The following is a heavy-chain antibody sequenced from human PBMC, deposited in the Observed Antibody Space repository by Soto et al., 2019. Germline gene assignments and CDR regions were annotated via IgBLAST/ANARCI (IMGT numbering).Heavy chain of an antibody. CDR2: TYYSGST. Sequence: SQTLSLTCTVSAGSVSSGTYYWSWIRQPPGKGLEWIGYTYYSGSTNYNPSLKSRVTISVGTSRSQFSRKLSSVTAADTAVYYCARAPADSSGYDYLTSDNLFDYWGQGTLVTVSS. CDR1: AGSVSSGTYY. D-gene: IGHD3-22*01. CDR3: ARAPADSSGYDYLTSDNLFDY. J-gene: IGHJ4*02. V-gene: IGHV4-61*01.